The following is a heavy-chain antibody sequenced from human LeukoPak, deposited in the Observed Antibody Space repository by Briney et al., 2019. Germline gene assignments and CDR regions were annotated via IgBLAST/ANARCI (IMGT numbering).Heavy chain of an antibody. CDR2: INPNSGGT. V-gene: IGHV1-2*02. D-gene: IGHD3-16*01. Sequence: ASVKVSCKASGYTFTGYYMYWVRQAPGQGLEWMGWINPNSGGTNYAQKFQGRVTMTRDTSISTAYMELSRLRSDDMAVYYCARVWGYAANLNYWGQGTLVTVSS. CDR3: ARVWGYAANLNY. J-gene: IGHJ4*02. CDR1: GYTFTGYY.